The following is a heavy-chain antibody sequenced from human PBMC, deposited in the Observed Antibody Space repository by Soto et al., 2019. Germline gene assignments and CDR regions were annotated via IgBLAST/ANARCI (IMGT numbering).Heavy chain of an antibody. CDR2: ISSSSSYI. CDR3: WRDQLLYEAMAHTPDY. Sequence: GGSLRLSCAASGFTFSSYSMDWVRQAPGKGLEWVSSISSSSSYIYYADSVKGRFTISRDNAKNSLYLQMNSLRAEDTAVYYYWRDQLLYEAMAHTPDYWGHGPMVTVSS. CDR1: GFTFSSYS. D-gene: IGHD5-18*01. J-gene: IGHJ4*01. V-gene: IGHV3-21*01.